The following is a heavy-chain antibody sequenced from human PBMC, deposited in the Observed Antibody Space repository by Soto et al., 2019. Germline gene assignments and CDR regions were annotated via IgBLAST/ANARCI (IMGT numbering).Heavy chain of an antibody. Sequence: WGSLRLSCAASGFTFSSYAMHWVRQAPGKGLEWVAVISYDGSNKYYADSVKGRFTISRDNSKNTLYLQMNSLRAEDTAVYYCARVSAGTLYFDYWGQGTLVTVSS. CDR3: ARVSAGTLYFDY. D-gene: IGHD1-7*01. CDR2: ISYDGSNK. CDR1: GFTFSSYA. J-gene: IGHJ4*02. V-gene: IGHV3-30-3*01.